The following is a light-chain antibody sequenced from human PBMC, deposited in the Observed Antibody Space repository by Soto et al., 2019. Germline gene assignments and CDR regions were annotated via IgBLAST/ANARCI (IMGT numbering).Light chain of an antibody. CDR2: GNN. V-gene: IGLV1-51*01. J-gene: IGLJ1*01. Sequence: QSVLTQPPSVSAAPGQRVTISCSGSISNIGNNYVSWYQHLPGKAPELLIYGNNQRPLGIPDRFPGSKSGTSATLGITGLQTGDEADYYCGTWDSSLSVYVFGTGTKVTVL. CDR3: GTWDSSLSVYV. CDR1: ISNIGNNY.